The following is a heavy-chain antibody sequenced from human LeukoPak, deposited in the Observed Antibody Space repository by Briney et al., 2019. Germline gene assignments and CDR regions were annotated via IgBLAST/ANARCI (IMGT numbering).Heavy chain of an antibody. Sequence: PSETLSLTCTVSSGSITSYHWNWIRQPAGKGLEWIGRIYSSGSTDYNPSLKSRVTMSVDTSKNQFSLNLSSVTAADSAVYYCARARGRLLLVDYWGQGTLVTVSS. CDR1: SGSITSYH. J-gene: IGHJ4*02. D-gene: IGHD2-15*01. CDR2: IYSSGST. V-gene: IGHV4-4*07. CDR3: ARARGRLLLVDY.